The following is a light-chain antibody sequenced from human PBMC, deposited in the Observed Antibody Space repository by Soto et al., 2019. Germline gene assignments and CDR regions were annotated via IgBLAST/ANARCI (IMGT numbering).Light chain of an antibody. CDR2: GAS. CDR3: QQYKYWPRT. CDR1: QSVSSN. J-gene: IGKJ1*01. V-gene: IGKV3-15*01. Sequence: EVVMTQSPATLSVSPGERATLSCRASQSVSSNLAWYQQTAGQTPRLLIYGASTRATGVPARFSGSGSGTEFTLTISSLQSEDFTVYYCQQYKYWPRTFGQGTKV.